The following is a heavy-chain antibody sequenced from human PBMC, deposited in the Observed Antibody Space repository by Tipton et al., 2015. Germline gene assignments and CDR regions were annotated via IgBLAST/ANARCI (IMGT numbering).Heavy chain of an antibody. CDR3: VRRARRVGSHSYPYYFDY. D-gene: IGHD1-26*01. V-gene: IGHV5-51*01. Sequence: QLVQSGAEVKKPGESLKISCKGSGYIFTSFWIGCVRQMTGKGLEWMGTIYPGDSETRYNPSFQGQVTISADTSITTAYLQWRSLKASDPAMYYCVRRARRVGSHSYPYYFDYWGQGTLVPVSS. J-gene: IGHJ4*02. CDR1: GYIFTSFW. CDR2: IYPGDSET.